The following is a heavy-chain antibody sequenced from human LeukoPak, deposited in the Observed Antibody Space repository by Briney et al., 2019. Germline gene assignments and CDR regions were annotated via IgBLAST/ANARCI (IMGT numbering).Heavy chain of an antibody. V-gene: IGHV3-30*14. CDR1: GFTFSDYA. Sequence: GRSLRLSCAASGFTFSDYAMHWVRQAPGKGLEWVSSIYGGDNXXYSXSVXGRFTISRDDSKNTVSLRMSSLRVEDTAVYYCARGPTVSSTWDYWGQGTLVTVSP. D-gene: IGHD2-2*01. CDR2: IYGGDNX. J-gene: IGHJ4*02. CDR3: ARGPTVSSTWDY.